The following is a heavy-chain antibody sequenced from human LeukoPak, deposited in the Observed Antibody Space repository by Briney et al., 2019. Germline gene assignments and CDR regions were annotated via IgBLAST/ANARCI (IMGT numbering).Heavy chain of an antibody. Sequence: SETLSLTCTVSGGSISSYYWSWIRQPPGKGLEWIGYIYYSGSTNYNPSLKSRVTISVDTSKNQFSLKLSSVTAAGTAVYYCARDIGGSSDFWGQGTLVTVSS. CDR1: GGSISSYY. D-gene: IGHD3-10*01. J-gene: IGHJ4*02. CDR3: ARDIGGSSDF. V-gene: IGHV4-59*01. CDR2: IYYSGST.